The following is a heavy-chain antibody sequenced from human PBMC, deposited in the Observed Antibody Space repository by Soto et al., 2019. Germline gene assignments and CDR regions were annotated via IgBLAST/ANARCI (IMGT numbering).Heavy chain of an antibody. CDR3: ARVTSRESGYSYGTSNY. CDR1: GFTFSDYA. D-gene: IGHD5-18*01. CDR2: INDVGGSA. V-gene: IGHV3-23*01. J-gene: IGHJ4*02. Sequence: EVQLLESGGGLVQPGGSLRLSCAASGFTFSDYAMNWVRQAPGKGLEWVSSINDVGGSAYYAESVKGRFTISRDSYKNTLYLQMNSLTAEDTAVYYCARVTSRESGYSYGTSNYWGQGTLVTVSS.